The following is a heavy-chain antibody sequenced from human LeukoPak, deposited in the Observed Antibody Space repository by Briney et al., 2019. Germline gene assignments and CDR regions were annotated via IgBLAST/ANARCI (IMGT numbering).Heavy chain of an antibody. J-gene: IGHJ3*02. D-gene: IGHD6-19*01. CDR3: AKEVAIPVAVDAFER. V-gene: IGHV3-30*18. Sequence: PGTSLRLSCAASGFTLSSHGMHWVRQAPGKGLEWVAVTSQDGRNKYYADSVKGRFTISRDNSKNTLYLQMNSLGAEDTAVYYCAKEVAIPVAVDAFERWGQGTLVTVSS. CDR2: TSQDGRNK. CDR1: GFTLSSHG.